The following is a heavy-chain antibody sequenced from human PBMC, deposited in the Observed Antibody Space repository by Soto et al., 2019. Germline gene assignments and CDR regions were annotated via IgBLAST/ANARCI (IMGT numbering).Heavy chain of an antibody. J-gene: IGHJ6*02. Sequence: QVQLVESGGGVVQPGRSLRLSCAASGFTFSSYAMHWVRQAPGQGLEWVALISYDGSNKYYADSVKGRFTISRDNSKNALYLKMNCLRPEDTAVYHCARDQGGTTIYYHGMDVWGQGTTVTVSS. V-gene: IGHV3-30-3*01. CDR3: ARDQGGTTIYYHGMDV. CDR1: GFTFSSYA. D-gene: IGHD1-7*01. CDR2: ISYDGSNK.